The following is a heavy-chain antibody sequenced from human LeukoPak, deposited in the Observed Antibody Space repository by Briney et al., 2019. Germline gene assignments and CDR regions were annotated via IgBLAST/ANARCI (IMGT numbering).Heavy chain of an antibody. CDR1: GYTFTGYY. V-gene: IGHV1-2*04. CDR2: INPNSGGT. CDR3: ARARDGYTYGMDV. J-gene: IGHJ6*02. D-gene: IGHD5-24*01. Sequence: ASVKVSCKASGYTFTGYYMHWVRQAPGQGLEWMGWINPNSGGTNYAQKFQGWVTMTRDTSISTAYMELSRLRSDDTAVYYCARARDGYTYGMDVWGQGITVTVSS.